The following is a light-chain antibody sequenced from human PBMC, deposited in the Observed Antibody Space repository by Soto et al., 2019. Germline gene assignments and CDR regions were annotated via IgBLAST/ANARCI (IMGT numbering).Light chain of an antibody. CDR3: QQYNNWPRT. V-gene: IGKV3-15*01. J-gene: IGKJ1*01. CDR1: QSVSSN. Sequence: DILMTQSPATLSVSPGERATISCRASQSVSSNLAWYQQKPGQAPRLLIYGASTRAAGIPARFSGSGSGTEFTLTISSLQSEYFAVYYCQQYNNWPRTFGQGTKVEIK. CDR2: GAS.